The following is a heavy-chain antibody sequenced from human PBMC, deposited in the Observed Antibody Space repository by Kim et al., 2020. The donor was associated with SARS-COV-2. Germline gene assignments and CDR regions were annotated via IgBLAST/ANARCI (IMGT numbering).Heavy chain of an antibody. CDR3: AKDGVRGVISWFDP. J-gene: IGHJ5*02. D-gene: IGHD3-10*01. Sequence: ADPVKGRFTISRDNSKNTLYLQMNSLRAEDTAVYYCAKDGVRGVISWFDPWGQGTLVTVSS. V-gene: IGHV3-30*02.